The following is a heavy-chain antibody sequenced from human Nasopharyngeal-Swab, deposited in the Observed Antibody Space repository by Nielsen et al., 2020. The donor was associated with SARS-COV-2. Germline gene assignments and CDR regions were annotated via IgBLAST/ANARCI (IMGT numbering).Heavy chain of an antibody. CDR2: IIPILGIA. CDR3: ARGRATMIVVVITPYYYYGMDV. CDR1: GGTFSSYA. V-gene: IGHV1-69*04. D-gene: IGHD3-22*01. Sequence: SVKVSCKASGGTFSSYAISWVRQAPGQGLEWMGRIIPILGIANYAQKFQGRVTITADKSTSTAYMELSSLRSEDTAVYYCARGRATMIVVVITPYYYYGMDVWGQGTTVTVSS. J-gene: IGHJ6*02.